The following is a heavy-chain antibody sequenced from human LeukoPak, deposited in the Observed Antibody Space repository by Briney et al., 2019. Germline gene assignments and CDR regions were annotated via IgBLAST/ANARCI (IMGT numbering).Heavy chain of an antibody. D-gene: IGHD2-21*01. CDR1: GFTFSSYS. Sequence: PGGSLRLSCAASGFTFSSYSMNWVRQAPGKGLEWVSSISSSSSYIYYADSVKGRFTISRDNTKNTLFLQMNSLRVDDTAVYYCARDPGGGGARGHNWFDPWGQGTLVTVSS. J-gene: IGHJ5*02. CDR3: ARDPGGGGARGHNWFDP. V-gene: IGHV3-21*01. CDR2: ISSSSSYI.